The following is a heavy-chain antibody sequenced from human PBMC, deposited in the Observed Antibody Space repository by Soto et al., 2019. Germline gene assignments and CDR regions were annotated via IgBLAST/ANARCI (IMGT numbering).Heavy chain of an antibody. J-gene: IGHJ5*02. Sequence: QVQLQESGPGLMKPSETLSLTCTVSGGSVSNDAYYWSWIRQPPGKGLEWIGYIYHSGSTYYNPSLKSRVIISVDMSENQFSLRLNSVTAADTAVYYCARLGIGWEFPFDPWGQGTLVNVSS. CDR2: IYHSGST. CDR3: ARLGIGWEFPFDP. D-gene: IGHD1-26*01. V-gene: IGHV4-61*08. CDR1: GGSVSNDAYY.